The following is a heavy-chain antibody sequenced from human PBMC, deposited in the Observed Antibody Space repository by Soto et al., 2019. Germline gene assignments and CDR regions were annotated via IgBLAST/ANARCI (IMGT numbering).Heavy chain of an antibody. V-gene: IGHV1-69*13. Sequence: SVKVSCKASGGAISSFGISWVRQAPGQGFEWMGRIIPIFGTASYAQKFQGRVTITADESTSTTYLELSSLRYEDTAVYYCARDWDYGMDVWGQGTTVTVSS. CDR2: IIPIFGTA. D-gene: IGHD7-27*01. CDR3: ARDWDYGMDV. CDR1: GGAISSFG. J-gene: IGHJ6*02.